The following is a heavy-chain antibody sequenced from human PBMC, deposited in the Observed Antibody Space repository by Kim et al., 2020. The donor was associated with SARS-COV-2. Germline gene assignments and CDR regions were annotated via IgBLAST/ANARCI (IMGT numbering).Heavy chain of an antibody. CDR2: ISSNGGST. V-gene: IGHV3-64D*09. Sequence: GGSLRLSCSASGFTFSSYAMHWVRQAPGKGLEYVSAISSNGGSTYYADSVKGRFTISRDNSKNTLYLQMSSLRAEDTSVYYCVKGGRGLQGWFDPWGQGTLVTVSS. D-gene: IGHD4-4*01. CDR3: VKGGRGLQGWFDP. CDR1: GFTFSSYA. J-gene: IGHJ5*02.